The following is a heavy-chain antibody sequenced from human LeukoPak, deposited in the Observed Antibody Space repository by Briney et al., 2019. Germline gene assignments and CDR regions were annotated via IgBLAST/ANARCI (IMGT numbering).Heavy chain of an antibody. J-gene: IGHJ4*02. CDR3: AKDIEQQLVLMADY. CDR2: INPNSGGT. Sequence: GASVKVSCKASGYTFTGYYMHWVRQAPGQGLEWMGWINPNSGGTNYAQKFQGRVTMTRDTSISTAYMELSRLRSDDTALYYCAKDIEQQLVLMADYWGQGTLVTVSS. CDR1: GYTFTGYY. D-gene: IGHD6-13*01. V-gene: IGHV1-2*02.